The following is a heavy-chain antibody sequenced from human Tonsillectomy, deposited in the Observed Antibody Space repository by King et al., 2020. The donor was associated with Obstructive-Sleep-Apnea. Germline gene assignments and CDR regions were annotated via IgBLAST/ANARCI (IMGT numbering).Heavy chain of an antibody. CDR3: ARDPVGGAFDI. CDR2: IYHSGST. Sequence: QLQESGPGLVKPSGTLSLTCAVSGGSISSSNWWSWVRQPPGKGLEWIGGIYHSGSTNYNPSLKSGGTISVDKSKNQFSLKLSSVTAADTAGYYCARDPVGGAFDIWGQGTMATVSS. D-gene: IGHD1-26*01. J-gene: IGHJ3*02. V-gene: IGHV4-4*02. CDR1: GGSISSSNW.